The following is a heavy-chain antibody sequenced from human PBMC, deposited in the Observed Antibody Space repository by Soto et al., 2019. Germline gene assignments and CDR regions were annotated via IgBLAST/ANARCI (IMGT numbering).Heavy chain of an antibody. CDR2: IYYSGST. CDR3: ARTNSSRTSCHNKLDY. V-gene: IGHV4-59*01. D-gene: IGHD2-2*02. CDR1: GGSISSYY. Sequence: PSETLSLTCTVSGGSISSYYWSWIRQPPGKGLEWIGYIYYSGSTNYNPSLKSRVTISVDTSKNQFSLKLSSVTAAETAVYYCARTNSSRTSCHNKLDYWGQGTLVTVSS. J-gene: IGHJ4*02.